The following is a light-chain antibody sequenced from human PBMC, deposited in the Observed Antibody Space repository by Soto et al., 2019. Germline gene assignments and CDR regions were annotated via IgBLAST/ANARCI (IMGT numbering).Light chain of an antibody. Sequence: QSVLAQPASVSGSPGQSITIFCTGTSSDVGGYNYVSWYQQHPGKAPKLMIYDVSKRPSGVPDRFSGSKSGNTASLTISGLQAEDEADYYCCSYAGTNYVFGTGTKVTVL. V-gene: IGLV2-8*01. J-gene: IGLJ1*01. CDR3: CSYAGTNYV. CDR2: DVS. CDR1: SSDVGGYNY.